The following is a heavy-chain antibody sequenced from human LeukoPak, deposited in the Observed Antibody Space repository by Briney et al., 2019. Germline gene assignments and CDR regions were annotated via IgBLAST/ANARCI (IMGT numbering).Heavy chain of an antibody. CDR2: ISGSGAST. J-gene: IGHJ4*02. D-gene: IGHD1-26*01. Sequence: GGSLRLSCLTSGFTLSTNTMSWVRQAPGKGLEWISGISGSGASTYYADSVKGRFTISRDDSRNTLYLQMNSLRGDDTAVYYCAKDVGKWESLHFFDYWGQGTLVTVSS. V-gene: IGHV3-23*01. CDR3: AKDVGKWESLHFFDY. CDR1: GFTLSTNT.